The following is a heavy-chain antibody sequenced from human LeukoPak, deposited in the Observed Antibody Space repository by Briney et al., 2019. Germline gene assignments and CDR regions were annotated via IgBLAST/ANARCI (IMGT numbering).Heavy chain of an antibody. J-gene: IGHJ4*02. V-gene: IGHV3-15*07. CDR2: IKSKTDGGTT. D-gene: IGHD3-16*02. Sequence: GGSLRLSCAASGFTFSNAWMNWVRQAPGKGLEWVGRIKSKTDGGTTDYAAPVKGRFTITRDDSKNTLYLQMNSLKTEVTAVYYCTTGVITFGGVIVSSIDYWGQGTLVTVSS. CDR1: GFTFSNAW. CDR3: TTGVITFGGVIVSSIDY.